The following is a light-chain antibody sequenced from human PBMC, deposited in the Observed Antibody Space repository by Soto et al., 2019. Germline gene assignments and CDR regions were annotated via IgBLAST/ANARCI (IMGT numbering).Light chain of an antibody. CDR1: QSLLHITGETF. CDR3: QQYGSSGT. J-gene: IGKJ1*01. Sequence: DVVMTQTPLSLSVAPGQPASISCKSSQSLLHITGETFLFWYLQKPGQSPQLLIYEVSTRVSGVPCRFSGSGEGTDLTLTVSRLGPADFAVYYCQQYGSSGTFGQGAKVDIK. CDR2: EVS. V-gene: IGKV2-29*01.